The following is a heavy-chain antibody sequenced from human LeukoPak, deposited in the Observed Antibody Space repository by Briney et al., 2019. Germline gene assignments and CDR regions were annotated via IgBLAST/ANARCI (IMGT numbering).Heavy chain of an antibody. CDR1: GYTLTELS. Sequence: ASVKVSCRVSGYTLTELSMHWVRQAPGKGLEWMGWINPNSGGTNYAQKFQGRVTMTRDTSISTAYMELSRLRSDDTAVYYCARKWLLHPFDYWGQGTLVTVSS. J-gene: IGHJ4*02. V-gene: IGHV1-2*02. D-gene: IGHD3-22*01. CDR2: INPNSGGT. CDR3: ARKWLLHPFDY.